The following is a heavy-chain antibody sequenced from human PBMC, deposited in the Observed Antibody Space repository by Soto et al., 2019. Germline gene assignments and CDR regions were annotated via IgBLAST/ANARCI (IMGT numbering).Heavy chain of an antibody. CDR3: ASNVYYYDSSGYSGNAFDI. CDR1: GGSISSGGYY. Sequence: QVQLQESGPGLVKPSQTLSLTCTVSGGSISSGGYYWSWIRQHPGKGLEWIGYIYYSGSTYYNPSLKSRVTISVDTSKNQFSLKLSSVTAADTAVYYCASNVYYYDSSGYSGNAFDIWGQGTMVTVSS. V-gene: IGHV4-31*03. CDR2: IYYSGST. D-gene: IGHD3-22*01. J-gene: IGHJ3*02.